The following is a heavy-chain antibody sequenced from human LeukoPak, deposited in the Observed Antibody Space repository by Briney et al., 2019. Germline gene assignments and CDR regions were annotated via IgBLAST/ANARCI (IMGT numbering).Heavy chain of an antibody. D-gene: IGHD6-19*01. V-gene: IGHV1-18*01. J-gene: IGHJ4*02. CDR1: GYTFNSYG. Sequence: ASVKVSCRASGYTFNSYGISWVRQAPGQGLEWMGWINSYTGTTNYGQKFQGRVTMTTDTSTSTAYMELRSLRSDDTAVYYCARVDSSGHSYVFDYWGQGTLVTVSS. CDR3: ARVDSSGHSYVFDY. CDR2: INSYTGTT.